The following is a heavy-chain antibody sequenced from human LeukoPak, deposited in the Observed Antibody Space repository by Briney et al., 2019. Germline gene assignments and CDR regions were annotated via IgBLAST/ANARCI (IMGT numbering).Heavy chain of an antibody. CDR2: ISGSGGST. CDR1: GFTVSSNY. D-gene: IGHD3-3*01. CDR3: AKASFWSGYYDYYYYMDV. Sequence: GSLRLSCAASGFTVSSNYMSWVRQAPGKGLEWVSAISGSGGSTYYADSVKGRFTISRDNSKNTLYLQMNSLRAEDTAVYYCAKASFWSGYYDYYYYMDVWGKGATVTVSS. V-gene: IGHV3-23*01. J-gene: IGHJ6*03.